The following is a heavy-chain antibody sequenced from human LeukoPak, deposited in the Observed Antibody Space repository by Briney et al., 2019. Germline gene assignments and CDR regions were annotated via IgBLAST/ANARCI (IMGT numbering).Heavy chain of an antibody. J-gene: IGHJ5*02. Sequence: GGSLRLSCAASGFTFSSYWMHWVRQAPGKGLVWVSRINSDGSSTSYADSVKGRFTISRDNAKNTLYLQMNSLRAEDTAVYYCAKGGTRGGYHWFDPWGQGTLVTVSS. CDR3: AKGGTRGGYHWFDP. D-gene: IGHD3-22*01. CDR2: INSDGSST. CDR1: GFTFSSYW. V-gene: IGHV3-74*01.